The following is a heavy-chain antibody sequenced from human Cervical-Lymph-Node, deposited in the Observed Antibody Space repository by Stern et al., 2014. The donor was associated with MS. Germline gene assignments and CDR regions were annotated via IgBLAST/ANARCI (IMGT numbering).Heavy chain of an antibody. CDR2: IYHTGTT. Sequence: VKLVESGPGLVKPSGTLSLTCAVSGGSITTSTWWTWVRQPPGKGLEWIGEIYHTGTTNYNPSLKRVTISVDKSKNQFSLKLRSVTAADTAFYYCTRRIYGDYGEWGQGTLVTVSS. CDR1: GGSITTSTW. D-gene: IGHD4-17*01. CDR3: TRRIYGDYGE. V-gene: IGHV4-4*02. J-gene: IGHJ1*01.